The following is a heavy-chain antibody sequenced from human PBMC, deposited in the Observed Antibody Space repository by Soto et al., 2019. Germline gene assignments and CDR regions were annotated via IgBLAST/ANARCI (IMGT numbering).Heavy chain of an antibody. V-gene: IGHV4-39*01. Sequence: QLQLQESGPGLVKPSETLSLTCAVSGASISGSYYYWAWLRQSPGKGPEWIGSVFYTGFTSYNPCLDSRVSVSVDTSKSQFSLKLSAVTAADTAVYYCATSQKGYNWNYFDHWGQGALVTVSS. CDR3: ATSQKGYNWNYFDH. J-gene: IGHJ4*02. CDR2: VFYTGFT. CDR1: GASISGSYYY. D-gene: IGHD1-20*01.